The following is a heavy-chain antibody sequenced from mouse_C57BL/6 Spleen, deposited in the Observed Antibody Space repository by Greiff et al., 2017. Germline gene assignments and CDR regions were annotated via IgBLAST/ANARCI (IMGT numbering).Heavy chain of an antibody. D-gene: IGHD2-5*01. CDR1: GYTFTSYW. CDR2: IDPSDSYT. Sequence: QVQLQQPGAELVMPGASVKLSCKASGYTFTSYWMHWVKQRPGQGLEWIGEIDPSDSYTNYNQKFKGKSTLTVDKSSSTAYMQLSSLTSEDSAVYYCARRTYYSSSDWYFDVWGTGTTVTVSS. CDR3: ARRTYYSSSDWYFDV. V-gene: IGHV1-69*01. J-gene: IGHJ1*03.